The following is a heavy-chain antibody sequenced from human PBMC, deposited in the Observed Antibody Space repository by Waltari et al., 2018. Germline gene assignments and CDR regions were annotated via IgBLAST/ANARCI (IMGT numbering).Heavy chain of an antibody. Sequence: QVQLVESGGGVVQPGRSLRLSCAASGFTFSSYGMHWVRQAPGKGLEWVAVIWYDGSNKYYADSVKGRFTISRDNSKNTLYLQMNSLRAEDTAMYYCAKEAQWELRNDAFDIWGQGTMVTVSS. CDR1: GFTFSSYG. J-gene: IGHJ3*02. CDR2: IWYDGSNK. D-gene: IGHD1-26*01. V-gene: IGHV3-30*18. CDR3: AKEAQWELRNDAFDI.